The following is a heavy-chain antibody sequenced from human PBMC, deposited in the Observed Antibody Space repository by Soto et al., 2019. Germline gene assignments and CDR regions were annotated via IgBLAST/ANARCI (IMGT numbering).Heavy chain of an antibody. CDR1: GFIFSKYG. D-gene: IGHD3-10*02. Sequence: QVQLVESGGGVVQPGRSLRLSCAASGFIFSKYGMHWVRQAPGKGLEWVAVISYDGSNKYYAESVKGRFIISRDKSENKPYLQMNSRRADDTALYYYAKDLWSGKPYYYYAMDVWGQGTTVTVSS. CDR2: ISYDGSNK. CDR3: AKDLWSGKPYYYYAMDV. V-gene: IGHV3-30*18. J-gene: IGHJ6*02.